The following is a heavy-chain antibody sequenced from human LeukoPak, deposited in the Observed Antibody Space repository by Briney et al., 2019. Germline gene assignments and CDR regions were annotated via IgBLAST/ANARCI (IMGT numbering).Heavy chain of an antibody. J-gene: IGHJ6*03. CDR1: GFTFTTYS. CDR3: AKYYDSSGRGFDYYYYYMDV. Sequence: GGSLRLSCEASGFTFTTYSMTWVRQAPGKGLEWVLIISSGSSAIFSADALKGRFTISRDNSKNTLYLQMNSLRAEDTAVYYCAKYYDSSGRGFDYYYYYMDVWGKGTTVTVSS. CDR2: ISSGSSAI. D-gene: IGHD3-22*01. V-gene: IGHV3-21*04.